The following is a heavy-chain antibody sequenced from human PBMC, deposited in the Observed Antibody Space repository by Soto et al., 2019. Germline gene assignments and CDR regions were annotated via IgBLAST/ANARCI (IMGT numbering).Heavy chain of an antibody. CDR3: AGDSGYCTSTSCYYFDS. CDR1: GYTFTGYY. CDR2: ISPDSGGT. D-gene: IGHD2-2*01. V-gene: IGHV1-2*02. J-gene: IGHJ4*02. Sequence: SVKVSCKDSGYTFTGYYMHWVRQAPGQGLEWMGCISPDSGGTNSEQKFQGIVTMTSDTSITTCYMELTSLRSDDTAVYFCAGDSGYCTSTSCYYFDSWGQGSQVTVSS.